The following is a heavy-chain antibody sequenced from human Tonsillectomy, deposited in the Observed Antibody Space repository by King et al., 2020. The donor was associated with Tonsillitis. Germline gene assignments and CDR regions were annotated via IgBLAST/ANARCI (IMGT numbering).Heavy chain of an antibody. CDR2: INRSVNT. D-gene: IGHD1-26*01. CDR1: GGPFSDYY. V-gene: IGHV4-34*01. CDR3: ARVSGSYGGGFDS. J-gene: IGHJ4*02. Sequence: VQLQQWGAGLLKPSDTLSLTCAVYGGPFSDYYWSWIRQPPGKGLEWIGQINRSVNTNYNPSLQSRVTMSEDTSKNQVSVRLSPVTAADTAVYYCARVSGSYGGGFDSWGQGTLVTVSS.